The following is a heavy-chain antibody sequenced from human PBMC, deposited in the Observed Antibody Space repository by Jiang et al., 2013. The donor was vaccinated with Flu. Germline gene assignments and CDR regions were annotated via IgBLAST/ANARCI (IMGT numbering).Heavy chain of an antibody. D-gene: IGHD5-18*01. CDR3: ARLDTAMVWVEVDV. CDR1: GYTFTGYY. Sequence: SCKASGYTFTGYYMHWVRQAPGQGLEWMGWINPNSGGTNYAQKFQGRVTMTRDTSISTAYMELSRLRSDDTAVYYCARLDTAMVWVEVDVWGQGTTVTVSS. V-gene: IGHV1-2*02. CDR2: INPNSGGT. J-gene: IGHJ6*02.